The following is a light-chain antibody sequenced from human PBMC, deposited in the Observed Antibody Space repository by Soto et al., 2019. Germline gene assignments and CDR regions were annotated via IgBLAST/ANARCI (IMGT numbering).Light chain of an antibody. CDR1: QSVSSSY. CDR2: GAS. J-gene: IGKJ5*01. Sequence: EIVLTQSPGTLSLSXGQRATLSXXXXQSVSSSYLAWYQQKPGRAPRLLIYGASSRATGIPDRFSGSGSGTDFTLTISSLEPEDFAVYYCQQRSNWPRITFGQGTRLEIK. V-gene: IGKV3D-20*02. CDR3: QQRSNWPRIT.